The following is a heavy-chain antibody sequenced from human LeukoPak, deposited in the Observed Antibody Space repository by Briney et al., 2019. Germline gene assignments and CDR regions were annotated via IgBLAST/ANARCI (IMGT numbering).Heavy chain of an antibody. V-gene: IGHV3-30*02. D-gene: IGHD3-22*01. Sequence: GGSLRLSCAASGFTFSSYGMHWVRQAPGKGLEWVASIQYDGRNTYCADSVKGRFTISRDNSKNTLYLQMNSQRAEDTAGYYFAKCDCDDSSGYSNFDYWGQGTLVTVSS. CDR2: IQYDGRNT. CDR1: GFTFSSYG. CDR3: AKCDCDDSSGYSNFDY. J-gene: IGHJ4*02.